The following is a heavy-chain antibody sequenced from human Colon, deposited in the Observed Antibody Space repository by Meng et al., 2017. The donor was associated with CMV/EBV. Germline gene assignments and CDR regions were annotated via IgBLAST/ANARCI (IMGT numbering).Heavy chain of an antibody. CDR1: GYTFTDYY. J-gene: IGHJ5*02. D-gene: IGHD2-2*01. V-gene: IGHV1-2*02. CDR3: ARVGCGTTSCSQGLDP. Sequence: ASVKVSCKSSGYTFTDYYIHWVRQAPGQGLEWIGWINPSGGGTDYARAFEGRVTMTREMSTTTAYLELHRLTPDDTAVYYCARVGCGTTSCSQGLDPWGQGTLVTVSS. CDR2: INPSGGGT.